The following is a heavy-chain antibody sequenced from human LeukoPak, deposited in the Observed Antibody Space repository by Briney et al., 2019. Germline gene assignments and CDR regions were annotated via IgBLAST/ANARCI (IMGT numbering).Heavy chain of an antibody. CDR2: IWYDGSDK. Sequence: GGSLRLSCAASGFTFNTYSMHWVRQAPGKGLEGVAFIWYDGSDKYYADSVRGRFAISRDNSKNTLYLQMNSLRAEDTAVYYCGRVGCTGGNCKPYAYYATDVWGQGTTVTVSS. CDR1: GFTFNTYS. J-gene: IGHJ6*02. CDR3: GRVGCTGGNCKPYAYYATDV. D-gene: IGHD2-15*01. V-gene: IGHV3-33*01.